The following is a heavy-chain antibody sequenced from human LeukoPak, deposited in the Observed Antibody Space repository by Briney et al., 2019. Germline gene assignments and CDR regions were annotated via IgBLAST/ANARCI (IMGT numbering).Heavy chain of an antibody. V-gene: IGHV4-59*11. D-gene: IGHD5-18*01. J-gene: IGHJ4*02. CDR2: IYYSGST. Sequence: SETLSLTCTVSGGSISSHYWSWIRQPPGKGLEWIGYIYYSGSTNYNPSLKSRVTISVDTSKNQFSLKLSSVTAADTAVYYCARDLQGYRFFDYWGQGTLVIVSS. CDR3: ARDLQGYRFFDY. CDR1: GGSISSHY.